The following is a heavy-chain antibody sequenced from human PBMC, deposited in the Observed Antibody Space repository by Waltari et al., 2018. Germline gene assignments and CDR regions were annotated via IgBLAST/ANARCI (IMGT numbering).Heavy chain of an antibody. D-gene: IGHD2-15*01. J-gene: IGHJ4*02. V-gene: IGHV3-33*01. CDR2: IWHDGSNE. CDR3: ASQSTTLFDY. Sequence: QVQLVESGGGVVQPGRSLRLSCAASGFPFRRFGMHWVRQAPGKGREWVAVIWHDGSNEYYVDSVKGRFTISRDNSKNTLYLQMNSLRAEDSAVYYCASQSTTLFDYWGQGTLVTVSS. CDR1: GFPFRRFG.